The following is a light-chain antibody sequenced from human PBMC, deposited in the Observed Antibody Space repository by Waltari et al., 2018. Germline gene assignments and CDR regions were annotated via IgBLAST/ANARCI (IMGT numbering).Light chain of an antibody. Sequence: EIVMTQSPATLSVSPGDRATLSCRASQSLSSDLAWYQQKPGQAPRLLIYGASSRATGIPARFSGSGSGTEFTLTISSMQSEDFAVYYCQQYITWTFGQGTKVEIK. CDR2: GAS. V-gene: IGKV3-15*01. J-gene: IGKJ1*01. CDR3: QQYITWT. CDR1: QSLSSD.